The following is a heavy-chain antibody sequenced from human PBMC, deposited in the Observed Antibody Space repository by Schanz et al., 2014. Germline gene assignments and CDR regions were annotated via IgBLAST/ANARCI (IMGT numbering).Heavy chain of an antibody. Sequence: QVQLVQSGAEVKKPGASVKVSCKASGYTFTSYGISWVRQAPGQGLEWMGKIIPVLNIATYAQRCQGRVSITADTSTNTAYMELSSLTSEDTAVHYCARGRGFYDYWGQGTLVTVSS. D-gene: IGHD3-10*01. V-gene: IGHV1-69*04. J-gene: IGHJ4*02. CDR2: IIPVLNIA. CDR3: ARGRGFYDY. CDR1: GYTFTSYG.